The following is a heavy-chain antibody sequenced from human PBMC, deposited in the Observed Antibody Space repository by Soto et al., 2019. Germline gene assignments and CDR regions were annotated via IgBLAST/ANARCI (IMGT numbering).Heavy chain of an antibody. Sequence: GGSLRLSCAASGFSFAGYAVAWVRQAPGKGLEWVSTVSGGGGSTYYADSVKGRFTISKDNSKNTLYLQMNSLRPEDTAVYYCAKSPNFYCSSPNCYKYYFDHWGQGTRVTVSS. D-gene: IGHD2-2*02. V-gene: IGHV3-23*01. J-gene: IGHJ4*02. CDR3: AKSPNFYCSSPNCYKYYFDH. CDR1: GFSFAGYA. CDR2: VSGGGGST.